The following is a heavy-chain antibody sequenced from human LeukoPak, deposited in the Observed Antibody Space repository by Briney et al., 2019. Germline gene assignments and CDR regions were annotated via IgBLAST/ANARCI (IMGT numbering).Heavy chain of an antibody. Sequence: PSETLSLTCTVSGGSISSYYWSWIRQPPGKGLEWIGYIYYSGSTNYNPSLKSRVTISVDTSKNQFSLKLSSVTAADTAVYYCAREKGIVGATRAFDIWDQGTMVTVSS. J-gene: IGHJ3*02. CDR1: GGSISSYY. CDR3: AREKGIVGATRAFDI. V-gene: IGHV4-59*01. CDR2: IYYSGST. D-gene: IGHD1-26*01.